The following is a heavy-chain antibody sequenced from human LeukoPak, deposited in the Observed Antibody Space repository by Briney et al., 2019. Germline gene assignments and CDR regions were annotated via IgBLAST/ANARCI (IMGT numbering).Heavy chain of an antibody. CDR2: ISSSSSYI. Sequence: GGSLRLSCAASGFTFISFAMSWVRQAPGKGLEWVSSISSSSSYIYYADSVKGRFTISRDNAKNTLYLQMSSLRAEDTALYYCARDWFHAIDYWGQGTLVTVSS. CDR3: ARDWFHAIDY. V-gene: IGHV3-21*01. J-gene: IGHJ4*02. D-gene: IGHD2/OR15-2a*01. CDR1: GFTFISFA.